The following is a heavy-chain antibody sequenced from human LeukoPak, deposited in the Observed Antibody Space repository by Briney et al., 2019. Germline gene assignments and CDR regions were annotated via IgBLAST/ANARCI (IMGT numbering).Heavy chain of an antibody. CDR1: RGSSRGSM. CDR3: ARACGSGHKRPAAILNWFDP. CDR2: IYHVAST. J-gene: IGHJ5*02. Sequence: GALCVTPALHRGSSRGSMSSSICPRLQGGLERNADIYHVASTNYNPSLKSRVTRSRDTSKNQFSLKLSSVTAADTAVYYCARACGSGHKRPAAILNWFDPWGQGTLVTVSS. D-gene: IGHD3-10*01. V-gene: IGHV4-34*01.